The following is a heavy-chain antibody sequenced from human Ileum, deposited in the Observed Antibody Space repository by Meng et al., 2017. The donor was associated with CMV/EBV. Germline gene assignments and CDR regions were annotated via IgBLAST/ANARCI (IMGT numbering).Heavy chain of an antibody. CDR3: ARDGTPCYDHWSTYRHWFGS. J-gene: IGHJ5*01. D-gene: IGHD3-3*01. V-gene: IGHV1-46*01. CDR1: TDYY. Sequence: TDYYMHWVRQAPGQGLEWMGVINPRGGSTSYAQKFQGTIAMTMDTSTNTVYMELSSLRSEDTAVYYCARDGTPCYDHWSTYRHWFGSWGQGTLVTVSS. CDR2: INPRGGST.